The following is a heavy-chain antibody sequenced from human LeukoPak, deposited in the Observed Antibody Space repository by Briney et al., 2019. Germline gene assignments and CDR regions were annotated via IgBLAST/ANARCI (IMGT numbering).Heavy chain of an antibody. CDR1: GFTFSSYA. J-gene: IGHJ2*01. CDR2: ISGSGAST. D-gene: IGHD7-27*01. V-gene: IGHV3-23*01. Sequence: GGSLRLSCAASGFTFSSYAMSWVRQAPGKGLEWVSAISGSGASTYYADSVKGRFTISRDNSKNALYLQMNSLRAEDTAVYYCAKTLTGDRYWYFDLWGRGTLVTVSS. CDR3: AKTLTGDRYWYFDL.